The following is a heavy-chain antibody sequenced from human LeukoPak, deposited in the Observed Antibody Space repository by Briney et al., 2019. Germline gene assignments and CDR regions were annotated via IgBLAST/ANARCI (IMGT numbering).Heavy chain of an antibody. CDR2: ISWNSGSV. D-gene: IGHD4-17*01. CDR3: ARSTTHPYYNYMDV. V-gene: IGHV3-9*01. J-gene: IGHJ6*03. CDR1: GFTFDDYA. Sequence: GGSLRLSCAASGFTFDDYAMHWVRQAPGKGLEWVSGISWNSGSVGYADSVKGRFTISRDNAKNTLCLQMNSLRVEDTAVYYCARSTTHPYYNYMDVWGKGTTVTLSS.